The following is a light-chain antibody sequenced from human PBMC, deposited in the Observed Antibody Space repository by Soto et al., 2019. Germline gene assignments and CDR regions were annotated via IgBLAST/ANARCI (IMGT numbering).Light chain of an antibody. CDR2: EVS. CDR3: SSYAGSNNLV. CDR1: SSDVGGYNY. J-gene: IGLJ2*01. V-gene: IGLV2-8*01. Sequence: QSALTQPPSASGSPGQSVTISCTGTSSDVGGYNYVSWYQQHPGKAPKLMIYEVSKRPSGVPDRFSGSKSGNTASLTVSGLQAEDEAAYYCSSYAGSNNLVFGGGTNLTVL.